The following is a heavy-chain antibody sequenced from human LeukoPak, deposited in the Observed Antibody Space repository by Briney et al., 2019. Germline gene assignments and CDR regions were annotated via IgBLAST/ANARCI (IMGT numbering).Heavy chain of an antibody. V-gene: IGHV3-23*01. D-gene: IGHD3-10*01. CDR1: GFTFSSYA. J-gene: IGHJ4*02. CDR3: AGRDITMVRGARYLDY. Sequence: PGGSLRLSCAASGFTFSSYAMSWVRQAPGKGLEWVSAISGSGGSTYYADSVKGRFTISRDNSKNTLYLQMNSLRAENTAVYYCAGRDITMVRGARYLDYWGQGTLVTVSS. CDR2: ISGSGGST.